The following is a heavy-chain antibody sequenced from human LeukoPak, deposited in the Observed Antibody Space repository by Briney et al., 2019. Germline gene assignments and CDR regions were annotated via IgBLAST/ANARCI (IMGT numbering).Heavy chain of an antibody. D-gene: IGHD1-26*01. J-gene: IGHJ4*02. CDR1: GLTFSSHW. Sequence: GGSLRLFCAASGLTFSSHWMHWVRQAPGKGLVWVSRITNDGSSTTYADSVKGRFTISRDNAKNMLYLQVNSLRAEDTAVYYCARVPSGSYSGSDYWGQGTLVTVSS. V-gene: IGHV3-74*01. CDR2: ITNDGSST. CDR3: ARVPSGSYSGSDY.